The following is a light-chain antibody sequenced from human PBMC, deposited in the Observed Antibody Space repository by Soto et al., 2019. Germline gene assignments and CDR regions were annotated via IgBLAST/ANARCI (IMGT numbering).Light chain of an antibody. CDR2: GAS. V-gene: IGKV3-15*01. CDR3: QQHNNWPLT. Sequence: EIVMTQSPATLSVSPGERATLSCRASQSVNNYLAWYQQKPGQAPRLLIYGASTRATGIPDRFGGSGSGTEFTLTISSLQSEDFAVYYCQQHNNWPLTFGGGTKV. J-gene: IGKJ4*01. CDR1: QSVNNY.